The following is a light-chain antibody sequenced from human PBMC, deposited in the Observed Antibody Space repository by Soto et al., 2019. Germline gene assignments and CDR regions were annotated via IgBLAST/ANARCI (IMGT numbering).Light chain of an antibody. Sequence: ENVLTQSPGTLSLSPGERATLSCRASQNVYSNYLAWYQHQPGQAPRVLIYGASTRDTGIPDRFSGSVSGTDFTLTISRVEPEDFAVYYCQQYGTSPYAFAKGTKLEIK. J-gene: IGKJ2*01. CDR1: QNVYSNY. CDR2: GAS. V-gene: IGKV3-20*01. CDR3: QQYGTSPYA.